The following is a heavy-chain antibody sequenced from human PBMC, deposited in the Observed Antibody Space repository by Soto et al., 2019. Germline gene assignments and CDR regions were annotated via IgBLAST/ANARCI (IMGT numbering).Heavy chain of an antibody. CDR3: TRAPLYDYVWGSYRTHYFDY. CDR1: GGSISSSSYY. CDR2: IYYVGST. D-gene: IGHD3-16*02. Sequence: QLQLQESGPGLVKPSETLSLTCTVSGGSISSSSYYWGWIRQPPGKGLEWIGSIYYVGSTYYNPSLKSRVTISVDTSKNQFSLKLSSVTAADTAVYYCTRAPLYDYVWGSYRTHYFDYWGQGTLVTVSS. V-gene: IGHV4-39*01. J-gene: IGHJ4*02.